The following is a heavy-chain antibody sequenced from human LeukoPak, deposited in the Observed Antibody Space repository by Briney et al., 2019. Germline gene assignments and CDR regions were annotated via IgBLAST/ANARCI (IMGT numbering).Heavy chain of an antibody. CDR1: GGSFSGYY. Sequence: PSETLSLTCAVYGGSFSGYYWSWIRQPPGKGLEWIGYIYYSGSTNYNPSLKSRVTISVDTSKNQFSLKLSSVTAADTAVYYCARGGWYFSYFDYWGQGTLVTVSS. CDR3: ARGGWYFSYFDY. V-gene: IGHV4-59*01. CDR2: IYYSGST. D-gene: IGHD6-19*01. J-gene: IGHJ4*02.